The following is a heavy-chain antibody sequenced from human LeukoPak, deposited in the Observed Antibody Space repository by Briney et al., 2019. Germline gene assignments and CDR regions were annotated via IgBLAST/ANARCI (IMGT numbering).Heavy chain of an antibody. CDR1: GFTFSSYT. D-gene: IGHD3-9*01. J-gene: IGHJ4*02. V-gene: IGHV3-64D*06. CDR2: ITSTGGNK. Sequence: LAGGSLSLSCSASGFTFSSYTVHWVRQAPGKGLEFVSSITSTGGNKYYADSVTGRFTLSRDNSKNTLYLQKSSLRAEDTAVYYCVIVGGYFDSSGTDYWGQGTLVTGSS. CDR3: VIVGGYFDSSGTDY.